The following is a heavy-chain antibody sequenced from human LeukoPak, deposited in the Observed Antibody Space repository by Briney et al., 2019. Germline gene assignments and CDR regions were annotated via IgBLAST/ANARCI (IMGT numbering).Heavy chain of an antibody. CDR2: INPSGST. Sequence: SETLSLTCAVYGGSFSGYYWSWIRQPPGKGLEWIGEINPSGSTNYNPSLKSRVTISVDTSKNQFSLKLSSVTAADTAVYYCARGPNSSGWYITTYYYYYMDVWGKGTTVTVSS. J-gene: IGHJ6*03. V-gene: IGHV4-34*01. CDR3: ARGPNSSGWYITTYYYYYMDV. D-gene: IGHD6-19*01. CDR1: GGSFSGYY.